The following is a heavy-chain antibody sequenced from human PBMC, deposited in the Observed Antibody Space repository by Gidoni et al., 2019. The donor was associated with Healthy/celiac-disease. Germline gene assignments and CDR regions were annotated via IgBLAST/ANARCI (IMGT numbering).Heavy chain of an antibody. CDR1: GGSISSSSYY. J-gene: IGHJ6*03. V-gene: IGHV4-39*01. Sequence: QLQLQESGPGLVKPSETLSLTCTVSGGSISSSSYYWGWIRQPPGKGLEWIGSIYYSGSTYYNPSLKSRVTISVDTSKNQFSLKLSSVTAADTAVYYCARQYSGYDFYYYMDVWGKGTTVTVSS. CDR3: ARQYSGYDFYYYMDV. D-gene: IGHD5-12*01. CDR2: IYYSGST.